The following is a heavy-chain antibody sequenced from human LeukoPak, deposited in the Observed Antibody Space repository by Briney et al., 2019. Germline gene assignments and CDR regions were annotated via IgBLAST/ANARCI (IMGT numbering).Heavy chain of an antibody. Sequence: SETLSLTCAVSGYSISSGYYWGWIRQPPGEGLEWIGSIYHSGSTYYNPSLKSRVTISVDTSKNQFSLKLSSVTAADTAVYYCARKRYYGSGSFDYWGQGTLVTVSS. CDR3: ARKRYYGSGSFDY. D-gene: IGHD3-10*01. CDR2: IYHSGST. CDR1: GYSISSGYY. J-gene: IGHJ4*02. V-gene: IGHV4-38-2*01.